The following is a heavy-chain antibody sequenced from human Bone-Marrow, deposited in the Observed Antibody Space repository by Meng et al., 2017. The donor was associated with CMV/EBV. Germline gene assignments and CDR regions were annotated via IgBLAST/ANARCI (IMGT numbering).Heavy chain of an antibody. V-gene: IGHV4-39*01. CDR2: IYYSGST. CDR1: GGSISSSSYY. D-gene: IGHD1-1*01. CDR3: ASGSWNAQDY. Sequence: SETLSLTCTVSGGSISSSSYYWGWIRQPPGKGLEWIGSIYYSGSTYYNPSLKIRVTISVDTSKNQFSRELILGTAADTAVYYCASGSWNAQDYWGQGTLVTVSS. J-gene: IGHJ4*02.